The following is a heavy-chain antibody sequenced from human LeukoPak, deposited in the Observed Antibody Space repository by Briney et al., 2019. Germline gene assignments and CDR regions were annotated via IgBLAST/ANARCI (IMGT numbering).Heavy chain of an antibody. J-gene: IGHJ4*02. V-gene: IGHV3-23*01. CDR3: AKDRIFSTSSKTFDY. CDR2: ISGSGGST. Sequence: GGSLRLSCAASGFTFSSYAMSWVRQAPGKGLEWVSAISGSGGSTYYADSVKGRFTISRDNSQNTLYLQMSSLRAEDTAVYYCAKDRIFSTSSKTFDYWGQGTLVTVSS. D-gene: IGHD6-6*01. CDR1: GFTFSSYA.